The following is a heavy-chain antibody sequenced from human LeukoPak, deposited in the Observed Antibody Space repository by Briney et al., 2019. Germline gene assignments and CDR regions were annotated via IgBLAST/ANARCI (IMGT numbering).Heavy chain of an antibody. CDR3: ARGYPQDAFDI. J-gene: IGHJ3*02. CDR1: GGSISSGGYY. D-gene: IGHD1-1*01. V-gene: IGHV4-30-2*01. Sequence: PSQTLSLTCTVSGGSISSGGYYWSWIRQPPGKDLEWIGYIYHSGSTYYNPSLKSRVAISVDRSKNQFSLKLSSVTAADTAVYYCARGYPQDAFDIWGQGTMVTVSS. CDR2: IYHSGST.